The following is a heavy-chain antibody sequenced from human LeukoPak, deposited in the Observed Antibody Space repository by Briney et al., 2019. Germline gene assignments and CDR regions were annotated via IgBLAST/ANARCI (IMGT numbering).Heavy chain of an antibody. D-gene: IGHD1-26*01. CDR2: INFGDSDT. V-gene: IGHV5-51*01. CDR1: GHSFTNHW. Sequence: GESLKISCEASGHSFTNHWIGWVRQMPGKGLEWMGIINFGDSDTKYSPSFQGQVTISLDKSISTAYLQWRSLKASDTAMYYCARRRYSGSPNWFDPWGQGTLVTVSS. CDR3: ARRRYSGSPNWFDP. J-gene: IGHJ5*02.